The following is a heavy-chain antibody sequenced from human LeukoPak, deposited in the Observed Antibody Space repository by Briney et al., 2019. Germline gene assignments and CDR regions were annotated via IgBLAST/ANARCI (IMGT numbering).Heavy chain of an antibody. Sequence: SETLSLTCAVYGGSFSGYYWSWIRQPPGKGLEWIGEINHSGSTNYNPSLKSRVTISVDTSKNQYSLKLSSVTAADTAVYYCARFPGYSSSHHDYWGQGTLVTVSS. J-gene: IGHJ4*02. V-gene: IGHV4-34*01. D-gene: IGHD6-13*01. CDR1: GGSFSGYY. CDR3: ARFPGYSSSHHDY. CDR2: INHSGST.